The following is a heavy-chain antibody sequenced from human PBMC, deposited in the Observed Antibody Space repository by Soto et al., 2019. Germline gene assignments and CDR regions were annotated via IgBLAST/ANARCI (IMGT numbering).Heavy chain of an antibody. Sequence: VKVSCKASGDTRTDFSMHWVRQAPGQRPEWMGWLSVGNGDTKYSQKFQGRVTITRDTSARTAYMELSNLRSEDTAVYYCATSEGDCGGGSCYNYFYYYGMDVWGQGTTVTVSS. CDR3: ATSEGDCGGGSCYNYFYYYGMDV. CDR1: GDTRTDFS. D-gene: IGHD2-15*01. CDR2: LSVGNGDT. V-gene: IGHV1-3*01. J-gene: IGHJ6*02.